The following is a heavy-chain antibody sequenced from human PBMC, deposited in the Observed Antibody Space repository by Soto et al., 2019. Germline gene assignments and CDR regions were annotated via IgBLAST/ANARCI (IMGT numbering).Heavy chain of an antibody. CDR3: ARARDYDFWSGYYPEYYYYYMDV. Sequence: ASVKVSCKASGYTFTSYDINWVRQATGQGLEWMGWMNPNSGNTGYAQKFQGRVTMTRNTSISTAYMELSSLRSEDTAVYYCARARDYDFWSGYYPEYYYYYMDVWGKGTTVTVSS. CDR1: GYTFTSYD. J-gene: IGHJ6*03. V-gene: IGHV1-8*01. CDR2: MNPNSGNT. D-gene: IGHD3-3*01.